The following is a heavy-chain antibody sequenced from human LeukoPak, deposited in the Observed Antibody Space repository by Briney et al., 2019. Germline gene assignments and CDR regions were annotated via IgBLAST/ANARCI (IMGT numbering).Heavy chain of an antibody. CDR1: AYSFTSYW. D-gene: IGHD3-22*01. V-gene: IGHV5-51*01. CDR3: ARRDSSGYYYFDY. CDR2: IYPGDSDT. Sequence: GESLKISCKGFAYSFTSYWIGWMRQIPAKRLEWMGIIYPGDSDTRYSPSFQGQVTISADKSISTAYLQWSSLKASDTAMYYCARRDSSGYYYFDYWGQGTLVTVSS. J-gene: IGHJ4*02.